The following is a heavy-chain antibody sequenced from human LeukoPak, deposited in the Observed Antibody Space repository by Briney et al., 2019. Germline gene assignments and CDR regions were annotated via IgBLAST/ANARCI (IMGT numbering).Heavy chain of an antibody. D-gene: IGHD4-17*01. Sequence: ASVKVSCKASGYTFTSHGISWVRQASGQGLEWMGWISAYNGNTNYAQKLQGRVTMTTDTSTSTAYMELRSLRSDDTAVYYCARVLGARYYYYYGMDVWGQGTTVTVSS. CDR2: ISAYNGNT. J-gene: IGHJ6*02. CDR3: ARVLGARYYYYYGMDV. CDR1: GYTFTSHG. V-gene: IGHV1-18*01.